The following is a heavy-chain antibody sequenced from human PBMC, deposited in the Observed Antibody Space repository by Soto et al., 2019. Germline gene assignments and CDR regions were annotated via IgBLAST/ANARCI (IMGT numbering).Heavy chain of an antibody. Sequence: SETLSLTCTVSGDSIGTTHSYWAWIRQSPGKGLEWIGNIHYSGSTYYMPSLRSRVTLSVDTSKNQFSLRLTSVTAEDTAVYYCARHEGNGNVWPLDYWGQGILVTSP. D-gene: IGHD2-8*01. J-gene: IGHJ4*02. CDR1: GDSIGTTHSY. CDR3: ARHEGNGNVWPLDY. CDR2: IHYSGST. V-gene: IGHV4-39*01.